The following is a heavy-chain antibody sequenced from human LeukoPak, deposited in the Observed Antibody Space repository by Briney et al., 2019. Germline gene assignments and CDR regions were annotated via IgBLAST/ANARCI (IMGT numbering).Heavy chain of an antibody. Sequence: PGESLRLSCAASGFTFSSYSMNWVRQAPGKGPEWVSSISSSSSYIYYADSVKGRFTISRDNAKNSLYLQMNSLRAEDTAVYYCATYYYDSSGYPFDYWGQGTLVTVSS. CDR1: GFTFSSYS. CDR3: ATYYYDSSGYPFDY. V-gene: IGHV3-21*01. CDR2: ISSSSSYI. J-gene: IGHJ4*02. D-gene: IGHD3-22*01.